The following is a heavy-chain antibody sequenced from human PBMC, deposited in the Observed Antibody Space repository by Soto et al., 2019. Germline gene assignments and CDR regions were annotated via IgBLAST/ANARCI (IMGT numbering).Heavy chain of an antibody. D-gene: IGHD2-2*01. CDR3: ATGPTLVPAAPFDY. CDR2: IYYSGST. J-gene: IGHJ4*02. Sequence: QVQLQESGPGLVKPSETLSLTCTVSGGSVSSGSYYWSWIRQPPGKGLEWIGYIYYSGSTNYNPSLKSRVTISVDTSKNQFSLKLSSVTAADTAVYYCATGPTLVPAAPFDYWGQGTLVTVSS. CDR1: GGSVSSGSYY. V-gene: IGHV4-61*01.